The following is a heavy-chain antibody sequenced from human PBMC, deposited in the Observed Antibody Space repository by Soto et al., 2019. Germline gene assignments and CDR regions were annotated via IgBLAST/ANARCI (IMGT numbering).Heavy chain of an antibody. J-gene: IGHJ3*02. CDR2: IIPIFGTA. V-gene: IGHV1-69*13. CDR1: GGTFSSYA. D-gene: IGHD2-21*02. CDR3: ARDWGGLVVVTEDAFDI. Sequence: GASVKVSCKASGGTFSSYAISWVRQAPGQGLEWMGGIIPIFGTANYAQKFQGRVTITADESTSTAYMELSSLRSEDTAVYYCARDWGGLVVVTEDAFDIWGQGTMVTVSS.